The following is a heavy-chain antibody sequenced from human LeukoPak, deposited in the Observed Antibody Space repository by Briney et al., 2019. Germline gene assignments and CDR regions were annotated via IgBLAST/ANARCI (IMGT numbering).Heavy chain of an antibody. CDR2: FDPEDGET. CDR3: ATDLPTNYYDSSGYYY. V-gene: IGHV1-24*01. J-gene: IGHJ4*02. CDR1: GYTLTELS. D-gene: IGHD3-22*01. Sequence: ASVKVSCKVSGYTLTELSMHWVRQAPGKGLEWMGGFDPEDGETIYAQKFQGRVTMTEDTSTDTAYMELSSPRSEDTAVYYCATDLPTNYYDSSGYYYWGQGTLVTVSS.